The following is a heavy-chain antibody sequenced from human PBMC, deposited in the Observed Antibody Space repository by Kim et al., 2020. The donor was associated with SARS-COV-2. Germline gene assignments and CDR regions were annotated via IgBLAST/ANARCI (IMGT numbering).Heavy chain of an antibody. CDR2: ISGSGGST. Sequence: GGSLRLSCAASGFTFSSYAMSWVRQAPGKGLEWVSAISGSGGSTYYADSVKGRFTISRDNSKNTLYLQMNSLRAEDTAVYYCAKDLYSSGWADYYYYYGMDVWGQGTTVTVSS. CDR1: GFTFSSYA. D-gene: IGHD6-19*01. J-gene: IGHJ6*02. CDR3: AKDLYSSGWADYYYYYGMDV. V-gene: IGHV3-23*01.